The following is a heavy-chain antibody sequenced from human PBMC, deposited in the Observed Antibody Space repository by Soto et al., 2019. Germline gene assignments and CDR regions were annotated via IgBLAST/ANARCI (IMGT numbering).Heavy chain of an antibody. CDR3: ASAYDSIGYYDY. D-gene: IGHD3-22*01. J-gene: IGHJ4*02. Sequence: GGSLRLSCAASGFTFSDYYMSWIRQAPGKGLEWVSYISSSSSYTNYADSVKGRFTISRDNAKNSLYLQMNSLRAEDTAVYYCASAYDSIGYYDYWGQGTLVTVSS. V-gene: IGHV3-11*06. CDR2: ISSSSSYT. CDR1: GFTFSDYY.